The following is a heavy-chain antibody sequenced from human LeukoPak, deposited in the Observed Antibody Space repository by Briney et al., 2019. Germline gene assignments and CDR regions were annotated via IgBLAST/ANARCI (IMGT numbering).Heavy chain of an antibody. CDR1: GFTFRSYA. D-gene: IGHD5-12*01. Sequence: PEKSLRLSCEASGFTFRSYAMHWVRQAPGKGLEWMAAISFDGGSDSYADAVRGRFTISRDNSKNTLYLQMNSLRAEDTAVYYCAKDQGYSGYDFDYWGQGTLVTVSS. V-gene: IGHV3-30*18. J-gene: IGHJ4*02. CDR2: ISFDGGSD. CDR3: AKDQGYSGYDFDY.